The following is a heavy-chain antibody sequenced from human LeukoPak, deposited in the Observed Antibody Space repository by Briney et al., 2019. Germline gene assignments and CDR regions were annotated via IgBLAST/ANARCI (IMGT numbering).Heavy chain of an antibody. J-gene: IGHJ4*02. V-gene: IGHV3-23*01. Sequence: GGSLRLSCAASGFTFRSYAMSWVRQAPGKGLEWVSAISGSGGSTYYADSVKGRFTISRDNSKNTLYLQMNSLRAEDTAVYYCAKDSTYYYGSWCYWGQGTLVTVSS. CDR3: AKDSTYYYGSWCY. CDR2: ISGSGGST. D-gene: IGHD3-10*01. CDR1: GFTFRSYA.